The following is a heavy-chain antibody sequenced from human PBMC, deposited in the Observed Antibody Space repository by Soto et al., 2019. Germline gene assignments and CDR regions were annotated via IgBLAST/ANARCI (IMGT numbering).Heavy chain of an antibody. D-gene: IGHD6-13*01. CDR3: ARYRREAVAGYTLDN. Sequence: SETLSRTCTVSGGSISSNYWTWIRQPPGKGLEWIGYVYNSGSTNYNPSLKSRVTISEDTSKSQSSLKVNSMTAADTAVYYCARYRREAVAGYTLDNWGQGILVTVSS. J-gene: IGHJ4*02. CDR2: VYNSGST. V-gene: IGHV4-59*01. CDR1: GGSISSNY.